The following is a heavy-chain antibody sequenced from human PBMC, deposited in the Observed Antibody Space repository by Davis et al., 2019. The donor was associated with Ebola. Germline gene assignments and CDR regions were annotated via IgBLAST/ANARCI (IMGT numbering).Heavy chain of an antibody. Sequence: GGSLRLSCAASGFSFSSYAMHWVRQAPGKGLEWVAFISYDGRNKYYADSVKGRFTISRDNSKNTLYLQMNSLRAEDTAVYYCARPYSSPPRFVYYYGMDVWGKGTTVTVSS. CDR2: ISYDGRNK. V-gene: IGHV3-30*02. J-gene: IGHJ6*04. CDR1: GFSFSSYA. D-gene: IGHD6-13*01. CDR3: ARPYSSPPRFVYYYGMDV.